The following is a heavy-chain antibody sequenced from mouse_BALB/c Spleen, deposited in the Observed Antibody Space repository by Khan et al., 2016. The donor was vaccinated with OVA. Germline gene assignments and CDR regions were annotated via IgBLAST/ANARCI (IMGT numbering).Heavy chain of an antibody. CDR2: ILPGSGST. D-gene: IGHD2-1*01. CDR3: ERYGNHCYFDD. J-gene: IGHJ1*01. V-gene: IGHV1-9*01. Sequence: QIQLVQSGAELMKPGASVKISCKATGYTFSSYWIEWVKQRPGHGLEWIGEILPGSGSTNCSERIKGKATFTADTSSNTVYMQLSSLTSDDSDVYYSERYGNHCYFDDWGAGTTVTVSS. CDR1: GYTFSSYW.